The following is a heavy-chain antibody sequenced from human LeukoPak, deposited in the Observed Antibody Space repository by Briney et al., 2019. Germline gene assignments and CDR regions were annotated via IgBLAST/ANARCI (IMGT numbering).Heavy chain of an antibody. CDR3: ARARDICGGDCPILLNAFDI. CDR2: IRYVGINK. D-gene: IGHD2-21*02. Sequence: GGSLRLSCAASGFTFSTYGMHWVRQAPGKGLEWVSFIRYVGINKYYTDSVKGRCTISRDNAKNSLYLQMNSLRAEDTAVYYCARARDICGGDCPILLNAFDIWGQGTMVTVSS. V-gene: IGHV3-30*02. CDR1: GFTFSTYG. J-gene: IGHJ3*02.